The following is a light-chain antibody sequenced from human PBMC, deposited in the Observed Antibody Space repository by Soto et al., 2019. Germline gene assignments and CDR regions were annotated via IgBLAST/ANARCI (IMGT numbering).Light chain of an antibody. CDR1: QTISKH. CDR2: TAY. Sequence: DIQMTQSPSSLSASVGDRVTITCRASQTISKHLNWYQQKTGKAPDSMIYTAYTLQSGVPSRLSVVGSGTEFTLTISSLQPEEVATYYGQQGYSTPITFGQGTRLEI. V-gene: IGKV1-39*01. J-gene: IGKJ5*01. CDR3: QQGYSTPIT.